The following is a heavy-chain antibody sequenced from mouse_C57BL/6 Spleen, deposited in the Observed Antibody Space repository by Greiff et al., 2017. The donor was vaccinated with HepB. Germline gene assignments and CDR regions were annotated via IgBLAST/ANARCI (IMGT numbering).Heavy chain of an antibody. J-gene: IGHJ4*01. V-gene: IGHV1-26*01. CDR3: ARLFPSLLPDMDY. Sequence: EVQLQQSGPELVKPGASVKISCKASGYTFTDYYMNWVKQSHVKSLEWIGDINPNNGGTSYNQKFKGKATLTVDKSSSTAYMELRSLTSEDSAVYYCARLFPSLLPDMDYWGQGTSVTVSS. CDR1: GYTFTDYY. D-gene: IGHD1-1*01. CDR2: INPNNGGT.